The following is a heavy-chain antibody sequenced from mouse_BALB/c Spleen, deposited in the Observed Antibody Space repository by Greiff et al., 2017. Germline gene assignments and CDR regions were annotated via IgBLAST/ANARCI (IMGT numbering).Heavy chain of an antibody. V-gene: IGHV5-12-2*01. D-gene: IGHD2-1*01. CDR1: GFTFSSYT. CDR2: ISNGGGST. CDR3: ARQGNYGAMDY. Sequence: EVQGVESGGGLVQPGGSLKLSCAASGFTFSSYTMSWVRQTPEKRLEWVAYISNGGGSTYYPDTVKGRFTISRDNAKNTLYLQMSSLKSEDTAMYYCARQGNYGAMDYWGQGTSVTVSS. J-gene: IGHJ4*01.